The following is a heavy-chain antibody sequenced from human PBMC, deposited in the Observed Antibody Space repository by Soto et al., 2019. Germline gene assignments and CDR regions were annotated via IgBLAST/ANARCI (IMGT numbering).Heavy chain of an antibody. CDR1: GYTFTSYG. D-gene: IGHD3-10*01. V-gene: IGHV1-18*04. Sequence: VKLVQSGAEVKKPGASVKVSCKASGYTFTSYGISWVRQAPGQGLEWMGWISAYNGNTNYAQKLKGRVTMTTDTPTSTAYMQLRSLRSDDTAVYYCARDRSITMVRGVTNYYYYCMDVWGQGTTVTVSS. J-gene: IGHJ6*02. CDR3: ARDRSITMVRGVTNYYYYCMDV. CDR2: ISAYNGNT.